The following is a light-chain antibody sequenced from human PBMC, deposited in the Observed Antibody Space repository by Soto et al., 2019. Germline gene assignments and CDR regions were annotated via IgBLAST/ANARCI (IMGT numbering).Light chain of an antibody. Sequence: QSVLTQPPSASGTPGQRVSISCSGTNSNIGGNYVYWYQHVPGKAPKLLISLNNQRPSGVPDRFSGSKSGTSASLAISGRRSEDEAHYYCAAWDDSLSGPVFGGGTKLTVL. V-gene: IGLV1-47*02. CDR2: LNN. J-gene: IGLJ2*01. CDR1: NSNIGGNY. CDR3: AAWDDSLSGPV.